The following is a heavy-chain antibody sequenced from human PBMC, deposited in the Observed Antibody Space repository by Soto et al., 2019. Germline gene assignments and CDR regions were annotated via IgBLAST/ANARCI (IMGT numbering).Heavy chain of an antibody. J-gene: IGHJ6*02. V-gene: IGHV3-9*01. CDR3: AKDGTRGGYYAFRSGYYCGMDV. Sequence: PGGSLRLSCAASGFTFDDYAMHWVRQAPGKGLECVSGSSWNSGSIGYADSVKGRLTICSGIAKYSLYLQMNSLRAEDKALYYCAKDGTRGGYYAFRSGYYCGMDVRSQGTTVT. CDR2: SSWNSGSI. CDR1: GFTFDDYA. D-gene: IGHD3-3*01.